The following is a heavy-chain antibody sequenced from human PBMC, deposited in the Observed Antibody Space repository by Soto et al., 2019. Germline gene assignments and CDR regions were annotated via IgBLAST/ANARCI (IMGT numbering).Heavy chain of an antibody. CDR3: ARDGGWDTAMEKHDAFDI. CDR2: ISYDGSNK. D-gene: IGHD5-18*01. Sequence: GGSLRLSCAASGFTVSSYAMHWVRQAPGKGLEWVAVISYDGSNKYYADSVKGRFTISRDNSKNTLYLQMNSLRAEDTAVYYCARDGGWDTAMEKHDAFDIWGQGTMVTVSS. J-gene: IGHJ3*02. CDR1: GFTVSSYA. V-gene: IGHV3-30-3*01.